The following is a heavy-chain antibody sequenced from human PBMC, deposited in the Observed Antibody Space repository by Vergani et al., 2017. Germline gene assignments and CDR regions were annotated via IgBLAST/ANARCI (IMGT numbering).Heavy chain of an antibody. CDR2: ISGSGGST. CDR3: AKDLVRGVIIKHYYYGMDV. Sequence: EVQLLESGGGLVQPGGSLRLSCAASGFTFSSYAMSWVRQAPGTGLEWVSAISGSGGSTYYADSVKGRFTISRDNSKNTLYLQMNSLRAEDTAVYYCAKDLVRGVIIKHYYYGMDVWGQGTTVTVSS. CDR1: GFTFSSYA. D-gene: IGHD3-10*01. V-gene: IGHV3-23*01. J-gene: IGHJ6*02.